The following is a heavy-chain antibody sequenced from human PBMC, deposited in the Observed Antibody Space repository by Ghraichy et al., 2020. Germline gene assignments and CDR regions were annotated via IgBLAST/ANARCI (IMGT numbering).Heavy chain of an antibody. Sequence: GGSLRLSCSASGFTFSSYAMHWVRQAPGKGLEYVSGFSTYGGPTYYADSVRGRFTIYKDNSKNTLYLQMNRLTPEDTAVYYCVKDKGSIIRDFDYWGQGTLVSVSS. CDR1: GFTFSSYA. D-gene: IGHD3-3*01. CDR2: FSTYGGPT. CDR3: VKDKGSIIRDFDY. J-gene: IGHJ4*02. V-gene: IGHV3-64D*06.